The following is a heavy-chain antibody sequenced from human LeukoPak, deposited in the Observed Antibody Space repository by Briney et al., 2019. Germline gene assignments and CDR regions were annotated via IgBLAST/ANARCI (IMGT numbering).Heavy chain of an antibody. Sequence: SVKVSCKASGGIFSSYAISWVRQAPGQGLEWMGRIIPILGIANYTQKFQGRVTITADKSTSTAYMDLNSLRSEDTAVYYCARDLPPYYFDYWGQGTLVTVSS. CDR3: ARDLPPYYFDY. J-gene: IGHJ4*02. CDR1: GGIFSSYA. CDR2: IIPILGIA. V-gene: IGHV1-69*04.